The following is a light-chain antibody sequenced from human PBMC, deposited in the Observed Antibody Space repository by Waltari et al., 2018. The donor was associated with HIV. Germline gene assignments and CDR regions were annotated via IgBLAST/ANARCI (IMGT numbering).Light chain of an antibody. CDR1: QSVSSSY. V-gene: IGKV3-20*01. CDR3: QQYGSSPLT. CDR2: GSS. Sequence: EILLTQSPGTLSLSPGERATLSCRASQSVSSSYLAWYQQKPGQAPRLLIYGSSSRATGIPDRFSGRGSGTDFTLTISRLGPEDFAVYYCQQYGSSPLTFGGGTKVEIK. J-gene: IGKJ4*01.